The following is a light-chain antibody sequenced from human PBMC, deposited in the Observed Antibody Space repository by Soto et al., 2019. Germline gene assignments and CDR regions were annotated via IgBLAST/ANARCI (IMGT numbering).Light chain of an antibody. CDR3: SSYTSSSTPWV. J-gene: IGLJ3*02. Sequence: QSVLTQPASVSGSPGQSITISFTGTSSDVGGYNYVSWYQQHPGKAPKLMIYEVFNRPSGVSSRFSGSKSGNTASLTISGLQAEDEADYYCSSYTSSSTPWVFGGGTKVTVL. CDR2: EVF. V-gene: IGLV2-14*01. CDR1: SSDVGGYNY.